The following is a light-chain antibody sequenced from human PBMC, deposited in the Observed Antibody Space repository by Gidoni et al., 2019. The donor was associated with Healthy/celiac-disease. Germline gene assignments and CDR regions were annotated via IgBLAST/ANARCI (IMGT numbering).Light chain of an antibody. Sequence: DIVMTQPQLSLPVTPGEPASISCRSSQSLLHRNGYNYLDWYLQKPGQSTQLLIYLGSNRASGVPDRFSGSGSGTDFTLKISRVEAEDVGVYYCMQALQTSITFGQGTRLEIK. J-gene: IGKJ5*01. CDR1: QSLLHRNGYNY. V-gene: IGKV2-28*01. CDR2: LGS. CDR3: MQALQTSIT.